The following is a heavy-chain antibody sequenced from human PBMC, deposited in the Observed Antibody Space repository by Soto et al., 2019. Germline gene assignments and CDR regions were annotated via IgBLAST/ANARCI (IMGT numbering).Heavy chain of an antibody. D-gene: IGHD2-21*02. CDR2: IYYSGST. CDR1: GGSISSGDYY. Sequence: PSETLSLTCTVSGGSISSGDYYWSWIRQPPGKGLEWIGYIYYSGSTYYNPSLKSRVTISVDTSKNQFSLKLSSVTAADTAVYYCARAPFPVVTPDYWGQGTLVTVSS. J-gene: IGHJ4*02. CDR3: ARAPFPVVTPDY. V-gene: IGHV4-30-4*01.